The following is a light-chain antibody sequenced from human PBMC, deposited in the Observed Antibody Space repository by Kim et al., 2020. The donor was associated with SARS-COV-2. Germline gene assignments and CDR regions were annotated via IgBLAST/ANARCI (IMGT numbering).Light chain of an antibody. V-gene: IGLV1-40*01. CDR2: ANT. CDR3: QSYDSGLGGSV. CDR1: SSNIGAGYE. J-gene: IGLJ1*01. Sequence: QWVTISCTGSSSNIGAGYEVHWYQQLPGTAPKLVIYANTNRPSGIPDRFSGSKSGTSASLAITGLLAADEADYYCQSYDSGLGGSVFGTGTKVTVL.